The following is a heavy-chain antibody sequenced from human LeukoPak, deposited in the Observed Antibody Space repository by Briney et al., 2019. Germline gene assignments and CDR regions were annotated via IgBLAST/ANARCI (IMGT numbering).Heavy chain of an antibody. V-gene: IGHV3-21*01. CDR3: ANRLDY. J-gene: IGHJ4*02. CDR2: ISSSSSYI. CDR1: GFTFSSYT. Sequence: PGGSLRLSCAASGFTFSSYTMSWVRQAPGKGLEWVASISSSSSYIFYADSVKGRFTLSRDNAKNSLFLQMDSLRAEDTAVYYCANRLDYWGQGTLVTVSS.